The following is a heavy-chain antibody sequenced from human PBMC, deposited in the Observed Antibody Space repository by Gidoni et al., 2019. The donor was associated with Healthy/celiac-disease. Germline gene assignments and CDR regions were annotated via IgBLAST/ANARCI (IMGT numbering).Heavy chain of an antibody. J-gene: IGHJ4*02. D-gene: IGHD2-2*01. V-gene: IGHV3-7*01. CDR2: IKQDGSEK. CDR3: ARDIVVVPAATLVSDY. Sequence: EVQLVESGGGLVQPGGSLRLSCAASGFTFSSYGMSWVRQAPGKGLEWVDNIKQDGSEKYYVDSVKGRFTISRDNAKNSLYLQMNSLRAEDTAVYYCARDIVVVPAATLVSDYWGQGTLVTVSS. CDR1: GFTFSSYG.